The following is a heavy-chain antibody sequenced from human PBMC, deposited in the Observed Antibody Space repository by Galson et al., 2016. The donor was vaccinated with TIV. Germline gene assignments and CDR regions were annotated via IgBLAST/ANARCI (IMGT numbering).Heavy chain of an antibody. Sequence: SVKVSCKASGYSFTNYGIAWVRQAPGQGLEWMGGISTYNDYTDYAQNPQGRVTMTMDTSTSTAYMELRSLRSYDTAMYYCARYPTYYVINDRVPRGQGTLVILS. CDR2: ISTYNDYT. V-gene: IGHV1-18*01. J-gene: IGHJ5*02. CDR3: ARYPTYYVINDRVP. D-gene: IGHD3-10*02. CDR1: GYSFTNYG.